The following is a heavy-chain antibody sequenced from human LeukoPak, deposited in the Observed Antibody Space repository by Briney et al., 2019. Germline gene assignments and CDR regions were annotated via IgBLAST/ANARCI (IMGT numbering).Heavy chain of an antibody. D-gene: IGHD3-22*01. Sequence: GGSLRLSCAASGFTFSSYAMSWVRQAPGKGLEWVSAISGSGGSTYYADSVKGRFTISRDNSKNTLYLQVNSLRAEDTAVYYCAKEGNRRRYYYDSSGYYYFDYWGQGTLVTVSS. V-gene: IGHV3-23*01. J-gene: IGHJ4*02. CDR3: AKEGNRRRYYYDSSGYYYFDY. CDR2: ISGSGGST. CDR1: GFTFSSYA.